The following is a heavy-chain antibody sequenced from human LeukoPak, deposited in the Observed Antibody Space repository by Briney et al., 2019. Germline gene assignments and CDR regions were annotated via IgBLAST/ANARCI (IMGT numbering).Heavy chain of an antibody. CDR3: HIGYCSSTSCYSDAFDI. CDR1: GYSISSGYY. Sequence: SETLSLTCTVSGYSISSGYYWGWIRQPPGKGLEWIGSIYHSGSTYYNPSLKSRVTISVDTSKNQFSLKLSSATAADTAVDYCHIGYCSSTSCYSDAFDIWGQGTMVTVSS. CDR2: IYHSGST. V-gene: IGHV4-38-2*02. D-gene: IGHD2-2*01. J-gene: IGHJ3*02.